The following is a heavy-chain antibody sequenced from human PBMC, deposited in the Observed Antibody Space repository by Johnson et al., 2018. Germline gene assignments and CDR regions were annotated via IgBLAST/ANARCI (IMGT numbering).Heavy chain of an antibody. D-gene: IGHD3-3*01. CDR2: SSGSGGYT. CDR3: AKSQGFFYYYDMDV. CDR1: EFTFSSYA. Sequence: VQLVESGGGLVQPGGSLRLSCASSEFTFSSYAMSWVRQAPGMGLQWVSSSSGSGGYTYYADSVKGRFTLSRDNSKNSLYLQMNSLRAGDTTVYCCAKSQGFFYYYDMDVWGQGTTVTVSS. J-gene: IGHJ6*02. V-gene: IGHV3-23*04.